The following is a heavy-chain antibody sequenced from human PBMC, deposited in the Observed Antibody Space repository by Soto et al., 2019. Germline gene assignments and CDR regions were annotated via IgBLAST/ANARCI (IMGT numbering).Heavy chain of an antibody. Sequence: SETLSVTCAVYGGSFSGYYWSWIRQPPGKGLEWIGEINHSGSTNYNPSLKSRVTISVDTSKNQFSLKLSSVTAADTAVYYCARGRTVTTLFDYWGQGTLVTVSS. J-gene: IGHJ4*02. CDR2: INHSGST. D-gene: IGHD4-4*01. V-gene: IGHV4-34*01. CDR3: ARGRTVTTLFDY. CDR1: GGSFSGYY.